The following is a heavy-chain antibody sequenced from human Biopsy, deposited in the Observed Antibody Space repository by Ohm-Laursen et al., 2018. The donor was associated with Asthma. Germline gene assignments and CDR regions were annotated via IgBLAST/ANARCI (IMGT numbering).Heavy chain of an antibody. CDR3: VKDIRLQLWGFDS. J-gene: IGHJ4*02. CDR2: VSWNSGSI. V-gene: IGHV3-9*01. D-gene: IGHD6-13*01. Sequence: SLRISCKASGFNFDDFAMHWVRQAPGKGLEWVSGVSWNSGSIDYADSVKGRFTISRDNAKNSLYLQMNSLRGADTALYYCVKDIRLQLWGFDSWGQGTLVTVSS. CDR1: GFNFDDFA.